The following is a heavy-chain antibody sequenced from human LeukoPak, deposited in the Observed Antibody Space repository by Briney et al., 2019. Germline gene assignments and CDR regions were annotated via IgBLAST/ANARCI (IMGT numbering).Heavy chain of an antibody. J-gene: IGHJ4*02. CDR1: GYSFNTYW. V-gene: IGHV5-51*01. CDR2: IYPGDSDT. CDR3: ARQGSSSSGVGY. D-gene: IGHD6-6*01. Sequence: GESLKISCKGSGYSFNTYWIGWVRHMPGKGLEWMGIIYPGDSDTRYNPSFQGQVTISAHKSISTAYLQWISLKASDTAMYYCARQGSSSSGVGYWGQGTLVTVSS.